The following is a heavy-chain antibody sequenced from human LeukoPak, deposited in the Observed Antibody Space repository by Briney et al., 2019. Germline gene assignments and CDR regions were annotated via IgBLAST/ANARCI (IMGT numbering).Heavy chain of an antibody. CDR2: ISAYNGST. V-gene: IGHV1-18*01. CDR1: GYTFTSYG. Sequence: GASVKVSCKASGYTFTSYGISWVRQAPGQGLEWMGWISAYNGSTNYAQKLQGRVTMTTDTSTSTAYMELRSLRSDDTAVYYCARETYYYDSSGYYYPPHYFDYWGQGTLVTVSS. J-gene: IGHJ4*02. D-gene: IGHD3-22*01. CDR3: ARETYYYDSSGYYYPPHYFDY.